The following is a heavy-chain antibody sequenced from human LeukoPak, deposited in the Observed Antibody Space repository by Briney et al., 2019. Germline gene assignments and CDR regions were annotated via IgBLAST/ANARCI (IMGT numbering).Heavy chain of an antibody. D-gene: IGHD1-26*01. CDR1: GYTFTDYY. Sequence: VASVKVSCKASGYTFTDYYIHGVRQAPGQGLEWMGRITPSGGSTIYAQKFKGRLTMTRDMSTSTVFMELSSLRSEDTAVYYCAREWIVGTRTYYYYMDVWGKGTTVTVSS. V-gene: IGHV1-46*01. CDR3: AREWIVGTRTYYYYMDV. J-gene: IGHJ6*03. CDR2: ITPSGGST.